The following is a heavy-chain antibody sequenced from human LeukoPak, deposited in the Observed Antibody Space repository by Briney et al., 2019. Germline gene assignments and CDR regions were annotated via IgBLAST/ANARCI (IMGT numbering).Heavy chain of an antibody. D-gene: IGHD3-10*01. J-gene: IGHJ5*02. CDR2: IYTSGST. CDR1: GGSISSYY. Sequence: SETLSLTCTVSGGSISSYYWSWIRQPAGKGLEWIGRIYTSGSTNYKPSLKSRVTISVDTSKNQFSLKLSSVTAADTAVYYCARGGYYGSGNDFRFDPWGQGTLVTVSS. V-gene: IGHV4-4*07. CDR3: ARGGYYGSGNDFRFDP.